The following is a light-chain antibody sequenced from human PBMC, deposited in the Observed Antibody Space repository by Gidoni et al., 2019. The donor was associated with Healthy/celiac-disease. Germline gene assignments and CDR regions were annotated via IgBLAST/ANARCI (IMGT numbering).Light chain of an antibody. CDR1: QNVSSY. CDR2: DAS. Sequence: TGYLASGARTPPSCRASQNVSSYLAWYQQKPGQAPRLLIYDASNRATGIPARFSGSGSGTDFTLTISSLEPEDFAVYYCKQRRNWPVTFGQGTKVEIK. J-gene: IGKJ1*01. V-gene: IGKV3-11*01. CDR3: KQRRNWPVT.